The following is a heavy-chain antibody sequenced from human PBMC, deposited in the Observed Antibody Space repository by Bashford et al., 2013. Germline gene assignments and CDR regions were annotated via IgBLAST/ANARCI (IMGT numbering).Heavy chain of an antibody. CDR3: ARWGTTDWGIEY. D-gene: IGHD3-16*01. CDR1: GFTFRGYW. CDR2: INQDESVK. V-gene: IGHV3-7*01. J-gene: IGHJ4*02. Sequence: GGSLRLSCVASGFTFRGYWMNWVRQTPGKGLEWVANINQDESVKDYVDSVKGRFTISRDNAKNSLYLQMNSLRAEDTAVYYCARWGTTDWGIEYWGQGTLVTVSS.